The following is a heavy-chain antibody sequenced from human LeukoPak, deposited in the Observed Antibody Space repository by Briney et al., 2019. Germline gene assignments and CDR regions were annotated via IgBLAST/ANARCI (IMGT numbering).Heavy chain of an antibody. Sequence: ASVKVSCKASGYTFTSYDINWVRQATGQGLEWMGWMNPNSGNTGYAQKFQGRVTMTRNTSISTAYMELSSLRSEDTAVYYCARGFLSSSWPVGYYYYYYYMDVWGKGTTVTISS. CDR2: MNPNSGNT. D-gene: IGHD6-13*01. CDR1: GYTFTSYD. V-gene: IGHV1-8*01. CDR3: ARGFLSSSWPVGYYYYYYYMDV. J-gene: IGHJ6*03.